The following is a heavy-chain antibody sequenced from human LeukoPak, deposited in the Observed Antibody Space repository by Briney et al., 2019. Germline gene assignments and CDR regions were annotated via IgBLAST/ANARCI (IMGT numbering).Heavy chain of an antibody. CDR1: GFTVSSNY. D-gene: IGHD2-15*01. J-gene: IGHJ4*02. Sequence: PGGSLRLSCAASGFTVSSNYMSWVRQAPGKGLEWVSVIYSGGSTYYADSVKGRFTISRDNSRNTLHLQMSSLRVADTAIYYCARDQVQHCSSGSCYVIDNWGPGTLVAVSS. CDR3: ARDQVQHCSSGSCYVIDN. CDR2: IYSGGST. V-gene: IGHV3-53*05.